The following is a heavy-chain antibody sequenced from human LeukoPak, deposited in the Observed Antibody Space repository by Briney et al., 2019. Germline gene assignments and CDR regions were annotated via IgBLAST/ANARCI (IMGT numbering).Heavy chain of an antibody. V-gene: IGHV1-18*01. J-gene: IGHJ4*02. Sequence: ASVKVSCKASGYTFTSYGISWVRQAPGQGLEWMGWISAYNGNTNYAQKFQGRVTMTEDTSTDTAYMELSSLTSDDTAVYYCAAISTPTTRRAYHFDSWGQGTLVTVSS. CDR1: GYTFTSYG. CDR3: AAISTPTTRRAYHFDS. D-gene: IGHD1-1*01. CDR2: ISAYNGNT.